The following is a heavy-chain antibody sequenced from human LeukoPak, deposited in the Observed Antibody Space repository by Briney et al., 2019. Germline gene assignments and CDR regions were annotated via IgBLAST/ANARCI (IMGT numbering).Heavy chain of an antibody. CDR3: ASGAGVIPDY. J-gene: IGHJ4*02. V-gene: IGHV3-30-3*01. CDR2: ISYDGSNK. D-gene: IGHD3-22*01. Sequence: PGGSLRLSCAASGFTFSSYAMHWVRQAPGKGLEWVAVISYDGSNKYYADSVKGRFTISRDNPKNTLYLQMNSLRAEDTAVYYCASGAGVIPDYWGQGTLVTVSS. CDR1: GFTFSSYA.